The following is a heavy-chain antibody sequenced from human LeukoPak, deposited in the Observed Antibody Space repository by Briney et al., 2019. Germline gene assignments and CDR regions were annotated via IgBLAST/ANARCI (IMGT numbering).Heavy chain of an antibody. J-gene: IGHJ4*02. V-gene: IGHV1-2*02. D-gene: IGHD2-2*01. CDR1: EYTFTGYY. Sequence: ASVKVSCKASEYTFTGYYMHWVRQAPGQGLEWMGWINPNSGGTDYAQKFRGRVTMTRDTSISTAYMELSRLRSDDTAVYYCARGYCSSTSCYWFDYWGQGTLVTVSS. CDR2: INPNSGGT. CDR3: ARGYCSSTSCYWFDY.